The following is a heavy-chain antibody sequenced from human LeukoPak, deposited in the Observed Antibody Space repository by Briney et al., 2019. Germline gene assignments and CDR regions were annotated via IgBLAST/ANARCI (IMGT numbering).Heavy chain of an antibody. CDR1: GDGVSRSSAG. CDR3: ARGWGSGSNVFDI. CDR2: TYYKSKWCC. V-gene: IGHV6-1*01. D-gene: IGHD6-19*01. Sequence: SQTRSLSCDISGDGVSRSSAGWNWIRQSPSRGLEWLGRTYYKSKWCCRYAVSLKTRQTINPATSKNPFSLQLNSVTPENTALHYCARGWGSGSNVFDIWGQGTMVTVSS. J-gene: IGHJ3*02.